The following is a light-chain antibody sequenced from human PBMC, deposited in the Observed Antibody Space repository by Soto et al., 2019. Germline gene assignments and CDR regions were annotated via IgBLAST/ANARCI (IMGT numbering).Light chain of an antibody. CDR1: ESVSSD. V-gene: IGKV3-15*01. J-gene: IGKJ1*01. CDR3: QQYNNWPRT. CDR2: GAS. Sequence: EVVMTQSPATLSVSPGEGATLSSRASESVSSDLVWYQQKPGQAPRLLIYGASTRATGIPARFSGSGSGTEFTLTISSLQSEDFAVYYCQQYNNWPRTFGQGTKVDI.